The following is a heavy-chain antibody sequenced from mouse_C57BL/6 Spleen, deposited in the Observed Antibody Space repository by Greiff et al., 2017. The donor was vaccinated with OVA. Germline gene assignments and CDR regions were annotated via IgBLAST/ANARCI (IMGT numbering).Heavy chain of an antibody. CDR1: GYTFTSYW. V-gene: IGHV1-69*01. J-gene: IGHJ3*01. D-gene: IGHD2-5*01. CDR3: ARVGSNYSAWFAY. Sequence: QVQLQQPGAELVMPGASVKLSCKASGYTFTSYWMHWVKQRPGQGLEWIGEIDPSDSYTNYNQKFKGKSTLTVDKSSSTAYMQLSSRTSEDSAVYYCARVGSNYSAWFAYWGQGTLVTVSA. CDR2: IDPSDSYT.